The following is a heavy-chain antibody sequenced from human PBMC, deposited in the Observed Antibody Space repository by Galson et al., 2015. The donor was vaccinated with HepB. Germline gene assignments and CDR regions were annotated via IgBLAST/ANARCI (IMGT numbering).Heavy chain of an antibody. J-gene: IGHJ4*02. CDR3: ARVLTRRVGRRINGSTASS. V-gene: IGHV3-23*01. Sequence: SLRLSCAASGFTFINYDMSWVRQAPGRGPEWVASISGSGDGTFHAVSVRGRLSISRDNSKTTLYLQMNRLTVEDTATYYCARVLTRRVGRRINGSTASSCGQGTLVVVSS. CDR2: ISGSGDGT. D-gene: IGHD3-10*01. CDR1: GFTFINYD.